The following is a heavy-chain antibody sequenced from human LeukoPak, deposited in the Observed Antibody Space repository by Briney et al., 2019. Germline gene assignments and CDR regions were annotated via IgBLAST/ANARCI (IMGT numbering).Heavy chain of an antibody. J-gene: IGHJ4*02. CDR1: GGSISSYY. Sequence: SETLSLTCTVSGGSISSYYWNWIRQPPGKGLEWIGYIYYSGSTNYNPSLKSRVTISVDASKNQFSLTLSSVTAADTAVYYCARAGRTDGYKSYFDYWGQGTLVTVSS. D-gene: IGHD5-24*01. V-gene: IGHV4-59*01. CDR3: ARAGRTDGYKSYFDY. CDR2: IYYSGST.